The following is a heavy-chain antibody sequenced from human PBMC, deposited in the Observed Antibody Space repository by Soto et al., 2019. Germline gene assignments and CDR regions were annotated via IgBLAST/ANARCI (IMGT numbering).Heavy chain of an antibody. D-gene: IGHD4-4*01. J-gene: IGHJ3*01. Sequence: VQLVESGGGSVKPGGSLRLSCAASGFTFSDYYMSWIRQAPGKGLEWVSYISFNGGTIYYADSVKGRFTISRDNVKNSLYLQMNRLRVEDTAVYYCARESAMTSVTTAVAFDVWGQGTMVTVSS. V-gene: IGHV3-11*01. CDR1: GFTFSDYY. CDR3: ARESAMTSVTTAVAFDV. CDR2: ISFNGGTI.